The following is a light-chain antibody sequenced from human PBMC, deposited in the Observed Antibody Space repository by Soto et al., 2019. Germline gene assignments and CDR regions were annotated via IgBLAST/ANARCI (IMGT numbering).Light chain of an antibody. CDR1: QGISNL. J-gene: IGKJ2*01. CDR3: LQHNSYPYT. V-gene: IGKV1-17*01. CDR2: AAS. Sequence: DIQMTQSPSSLSASVGDRVTITCRASQGISNLLGWFQHKPGKAPKRLIYAASSLQGGVPSRFSGSGSGTGFSLTITGLQPEDFADYYCLQHNSYPYTFGQVTKLEIK.